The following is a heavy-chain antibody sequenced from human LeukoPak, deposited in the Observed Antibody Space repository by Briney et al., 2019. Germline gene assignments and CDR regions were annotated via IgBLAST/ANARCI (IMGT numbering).Heavy chain of an antibody. V-gene: IGHV3-30-3*01. CDR2: ISYDGSNK. J-gene: IGHJ4*02. CDR1: GFTFSSYA. D-gene: IGHD3-22*01. Sequence: GGSLRLSCAASGFTFSSYAMHWVRQAPGKGLEWVAVISYDGSNKYYADSVKGRFTISRDNSKNTLYLQMNSLRAEDTAVYYCARESYDSSGSHWGQGTLVTVSS. CDR3: ARESYDSSGSH.